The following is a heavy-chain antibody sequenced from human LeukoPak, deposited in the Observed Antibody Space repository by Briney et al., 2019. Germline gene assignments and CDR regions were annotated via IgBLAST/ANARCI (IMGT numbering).Heavy chain of an antibody. D-gene: IGHD3-16*01. CDR3: ARSLGGYADY. CDR2: ITSDGGST. J-gene: IGHJ4*02. Sequence: GGSLRLSCAASGFIFRSYSMYWVRQAPKRGLEYVSAITSDGGSTYYANSVTGRFTISRDNSENTLFLQMGSLTAEDMAVYFCARSLGGYADYWGQGTLVTVSS. V-gene: IGHV3-64*01. CDR1: GFIFRSYS.